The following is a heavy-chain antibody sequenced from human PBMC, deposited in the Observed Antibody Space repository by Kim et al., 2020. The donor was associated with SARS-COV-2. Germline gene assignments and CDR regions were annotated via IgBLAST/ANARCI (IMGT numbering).Heavy chain of an antibody. CDR3: ARESAYYYGSGSYPLLYYYYGMDV. V-gene: IGHV4-59*13. CDR2: IYYSGST. Sequence: SETLSLTCTVSGGSISSYYWSWIRQPPGKGLEWIGYIYYSGSTNYNPSLKSRVTISVDTSKNQFSLKLSSVTAAGTAVYYCARESAYYYGSGSYPLLYYYYGMDVWGQGTTVTVYS. J-gene: IGHJ6*02. CDR1: GGSISSYY. D-gene: IGHD3-10*01.